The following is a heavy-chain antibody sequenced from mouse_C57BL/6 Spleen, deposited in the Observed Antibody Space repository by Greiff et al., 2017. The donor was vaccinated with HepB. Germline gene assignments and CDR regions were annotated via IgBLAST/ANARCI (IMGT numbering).Heavy chain of an antibody. CDR1: GFTFSDYY. Sequence: EVKLEESGGGLVQPGGSLKLSCAASGFTFSDYYMYWVRQTPEKRLEWVAYISNGGGSTYYPDTVKGRFTISRDNAKNTLYLQMSRLKSEDTAMYYCARQGYYGSSFDYWGQGTTLTVSS. J-gene: IGHJ2*01. V-gene: IGHV5-12*01. CDR3: ARQGYYGSSFDY. D-gene: IGHD1-1*01. CDR2: ISNGGGST.